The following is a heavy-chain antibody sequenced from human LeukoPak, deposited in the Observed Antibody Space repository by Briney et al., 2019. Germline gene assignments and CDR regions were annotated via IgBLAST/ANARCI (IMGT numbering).Heavy chain of an antibody. J-gene: IGHJ6*02. D-gene: IGHD6-13*01. CDR1: GYTFTSYD. V-gene: IGHV1-8*01. CDR2: MNPNSGNT. Sequence: ASVKVSCKASGYTFTSYDINWVRQATGQGLEWMGWMNPNSGNTGYAQKFQGRVTMTRNTSISTAYMELSSLRSEDTAVYYCARVGYSSSWMYYYYYYGMDVWGQGTTVTVSS. CDR3: ARVGYSSSWMYYYYYYGMDV.